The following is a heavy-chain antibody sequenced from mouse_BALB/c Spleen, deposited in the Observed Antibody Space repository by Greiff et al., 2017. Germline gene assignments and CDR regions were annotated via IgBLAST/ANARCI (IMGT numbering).Heavy chain of an antibody. D-gene: IGHD1-1*01. CDR3: ARWTTVEGYYAMDY. CDR1: GYTFTSYT. V-gene: IGHV1-4*01. CDR2: INPSSGYT. J-gene: IGHJ4*01. Sequence: VQGVESGAELARPGASVKMSCKASGYTFTSYTMHWVKQRPGQGLEWIGYINPSSGYTNYNQKFKDKATLTADKSSSTAYMQLSSLTSEDSAVYYCARWTTVEGYYAMDYWGQGTSVTVSS.